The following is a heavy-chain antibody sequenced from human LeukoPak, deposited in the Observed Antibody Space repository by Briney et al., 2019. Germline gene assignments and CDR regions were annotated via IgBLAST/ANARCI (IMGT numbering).Heavy chain of an antibody. CDR3: SRESGPFCPFGY. D-gene: IGHD1-26*01. V-gene: IGHV4/OR15-8*02. J-gene: IGHJ4*02. CDR1: GGSISGTNW. CDR2: ISLAGQT. Sequence: ETLSLTCGVSGGSISGTNWWSWVRQPPGQGLEWIGEISLAGQTNYNPSLNGRVTMSLDKSSNQLSLHLTSVTAADTSTYFCSRESGPFCPFGYWGQGTLVIVSS.